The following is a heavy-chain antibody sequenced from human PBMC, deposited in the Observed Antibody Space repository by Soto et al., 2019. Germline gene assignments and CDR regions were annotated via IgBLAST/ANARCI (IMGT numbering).Heavy chain of an antibody. CDR3: ARDARITMMEPNWFDP. D-gene: IGHD3-22*01. J-gene: IGHJ5*02. V-gene: IGHV4-31*03. CDR1: GGSISSGGYY. Sequence: QVQLQESGPGLVKPSQTLSLTCTVSGGSISSGGYYWSWIRQHPGKGLEWIGYIYYSGSTYYNPSLKSRVTISVDTSKNQFSLKLSSVTAADTAVYYCARDARITMMEPNWFDPWGQGTLVTVSS. CDR2: IYYSGST.